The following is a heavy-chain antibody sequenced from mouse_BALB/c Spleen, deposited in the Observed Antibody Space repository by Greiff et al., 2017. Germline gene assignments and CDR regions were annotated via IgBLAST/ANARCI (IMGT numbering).Heavy chain of an antibody. CDR1: GYSITSGYY. V-gene: IGHV3-6*02. J-gene: IGHJ4*01. CDR2: ISYDGSN. CDR3: ARGGDGYYGMDY. Sequence: DVKLQESGPGLVKPSQSLSLTCSVTGYSITSGYYWNWIRQFPGNKLEWMGYISYDGSNNYNPSLKNRISITRDTSKNQFFLKLNSVTTEDTATYYCARGGDGYYGMDYWGQGTSVTVSS. D-gene: IGHD2-3*01.